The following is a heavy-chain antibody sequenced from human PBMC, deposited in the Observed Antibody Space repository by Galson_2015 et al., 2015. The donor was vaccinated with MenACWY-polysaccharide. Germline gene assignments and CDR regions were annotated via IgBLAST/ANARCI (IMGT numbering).Heavy chain of an antibody. Sequence: SVKVSCKVSGYTLTELSMHWVRQAPGKGLEWMGGFDPEDGETIYAQKFQGRVTMTEDTSTDTAYMELSRLRSDDTAVYYCARELSDYSNPEPHFDYWGQGTLVTVSS. D-gene: IGHD4-11*01. CDR2: FDPEDGET. CDR1: GYTLTELS. J-gene: IGHJ4*02. V-gene: IGHV1-24*01. CDR3: ARELSDYSNPEPHFDY.